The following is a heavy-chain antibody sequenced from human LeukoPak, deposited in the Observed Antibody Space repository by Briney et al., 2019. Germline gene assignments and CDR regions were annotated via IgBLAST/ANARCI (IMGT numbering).Heavy chain of an antibody. CDR2: IYYSGST. CDR3: ARDDGDYEHSLDY. J-gene: IGHJ4*02. CDR1: GSSISSYY. Sequence: PSETLPLTCTVSGSSISSYYWSWIRQPPGKGLEWIGYIYYSGSTNYNPSLKSRVTISVDTSKNQFSLKLSSVTAADTAVYYCARDDGDYEHSLDYWGQGTLVTVSS. V-gene: IGHV4-59*01. D-gene: IGHD4-17*01.